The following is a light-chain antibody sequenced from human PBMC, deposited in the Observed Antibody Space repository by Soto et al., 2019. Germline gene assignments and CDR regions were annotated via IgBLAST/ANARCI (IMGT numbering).Light chain of an antibody. CDR3: QQYDSSTWT. J-gene: IGKJ1*01. V-gene: IGKV3-20*01. CDR1: QSVSNNH. Sequence: EIVLTQSPGTLSLSPGEIATLSCRASQSVSNNHLAWYQQKPCQAPRLLIDGAYISATGIPDRFSGSGSGTDFKLTISRLEPEAGPVDYCQQYDSSTWTFGKGTKV. CDR2: GAY.